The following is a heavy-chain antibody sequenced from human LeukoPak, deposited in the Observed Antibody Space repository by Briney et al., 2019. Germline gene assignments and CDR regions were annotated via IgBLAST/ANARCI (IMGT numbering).Heavy chain of an antibody. J-gene: IGHJ4*02. CDR1: GYTFTSYD. Sequence: ASVKVSCKASGYTFTSYDINWVRRATGQGLEWMGWMNPNSGNTGYAQKFQGRVTMTRNTSISTAYMELSSLRSEDTAVYYCARLLHSFHYFDYWGQGTLVTVSS. V-gene: IGHV1-8*01. CDR3: ARLLHSFHYFDY. CDR2: MNPNSGNT. D-gene: IGHD2-21*01.